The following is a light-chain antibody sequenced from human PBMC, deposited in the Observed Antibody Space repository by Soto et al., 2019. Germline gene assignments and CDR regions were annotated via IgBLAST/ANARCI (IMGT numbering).Light chain of an antibody. CDR3: QQSYNTPT. CDR2: AAS. J-gene: IGKJ1*01. Sequence: DIQMTQSPSSLSPFVGDRVTITCRASQSISTYLNWYQQKPGKAPKLLIYAASGLQSGVPSRFSGSGSGTDFTLTITSLQPEDFVTYYCQQSYNTPTFGQGTKVEIK. CDR1: QSISTY. V-gene: IGKV1-39*01.